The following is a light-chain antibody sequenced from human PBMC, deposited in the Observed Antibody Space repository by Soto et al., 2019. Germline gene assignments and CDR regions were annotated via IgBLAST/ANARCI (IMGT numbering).Light chain of an antibody. V-gene: IGLV1-40*01. J-gene: IGLJ1*01. CDR3: QSYDSSLSGYV. CDR2: GNS. CDR1: SSNIGAGYE. Sequence: QSVLTQPPSVSGAPGQRVTISCSGSSSNIGAGYEVHWYQQLPGTAPKLLIYGNSNRPSGVPDRFSGSKSGTSASLAITGLQAEDEADYYCQSYDSSLSGYVFGPGTKVTVL.